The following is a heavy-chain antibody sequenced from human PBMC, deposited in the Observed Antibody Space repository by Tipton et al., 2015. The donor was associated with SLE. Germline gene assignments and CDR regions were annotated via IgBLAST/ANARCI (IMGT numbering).Heavy chain of an antibody. CDR3: ANGGRTRFDY. CDR1: GFTFRTYA. Sequence: QLVQSGGGLVQPGGSLRLSCAASGFTFRTYAMAWVRQSPGKGLEWVSAISGSGDSTYYADSVKGRFTISRDNSKNTLYLQMNSLRAEDTAVYYCANGGRTRFDYWGQGTLVTVSS. J-gene: IGHJ4*02. CDR2: ISGSGDST. V-gene: IGHV3-23*04. D-gene: IGHD3-16*01.